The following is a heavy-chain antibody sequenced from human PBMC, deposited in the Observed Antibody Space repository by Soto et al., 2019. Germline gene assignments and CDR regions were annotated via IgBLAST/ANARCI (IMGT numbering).Heavy chain of an antibody. D-gene: IGHD6-6*01. CDR1: GGSISSSSYY. Sequence: SETLSLTCTVSGGSISSSSYYWGWIRQPPGKGLEWIGSIYYSGSTYYNPSLKSRVTISVDTSKNQFSLKLSSVTAADTAVYYCASSEQLVLLGYYWGQGTLVTVSS. CDR2: IYYSGST. J-gene: IGHJ4*02. V-gene: IGHV4-39*01. CDR3: ASSEQLVLLGYY.